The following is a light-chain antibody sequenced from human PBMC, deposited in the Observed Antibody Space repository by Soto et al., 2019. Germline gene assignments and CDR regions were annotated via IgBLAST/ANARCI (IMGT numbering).Light chain of an antibody. Sequence: EIVLTQSPDTLSLSPGERATLSCRASQSVSSSYLAWYQQKVGQAPRLLIYGASSRATGIPDRFSGSGSETDFTLIISRLEPEDFAVYYCQQYGSSPPLTFGGGTKVEIK. CDR3: QQYGSSPPLT. CDR1: QSVSSSY. V-gene: IGKV3-20*01. J-gene: IGKJ4*01. CDR2: GAS.